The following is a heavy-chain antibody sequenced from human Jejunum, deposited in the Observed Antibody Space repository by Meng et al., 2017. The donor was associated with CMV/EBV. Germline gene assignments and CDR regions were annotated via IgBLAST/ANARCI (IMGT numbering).Heavy chain of an antibody. CDR2: FYPADSDT. J-gene: IGHJ4*02. D-gene: IGHD3-22*01. Sequence: YWSAWVRQMPGKGLDWMGSFYPADSDTRYSPSFQGQDTISTDKSISTAYLQWSSLKPSDTAMYYCARHHFYYYDSSGYLNLYNFDYWGQGTLDTVSS. V-gene: IGHV5-51*01. CDR3: ARHHFYYYDSSGYLNLYNFDY. CDR1: YW.